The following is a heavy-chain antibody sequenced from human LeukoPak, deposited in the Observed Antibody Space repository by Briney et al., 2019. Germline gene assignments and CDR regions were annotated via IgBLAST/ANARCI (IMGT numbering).Heavy chain of an antibody. V-gene: IGHV4-31*03. CDR2: IYYSGST. J-gene: IGHJ3*02. Sequence: SQTLSLTCTVSGGSISSGGYYWSWIRQHPGKGLEWIGYIYYSGSTYYNPSLKSRVTISVDTSKNQFSLKLSSVTAADTAVYYCARGVRQYCSSTSCSYDAFDIWGQGTMVTVSS. CDR3: ARGVRQYCSSTSCSYDAFDI. CDR1: GGSISSGGYY. D-gene: IGHD2-2*01.